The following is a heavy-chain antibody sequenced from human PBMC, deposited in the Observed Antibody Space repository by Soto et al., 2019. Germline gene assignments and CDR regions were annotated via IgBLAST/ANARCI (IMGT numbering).Heavy chain of an antibody. D-gene: IGHD6-19*01. J-gene: IGHJ4*02. CDR2: VFYNGTT. Sequence: PSETLSLTCTVSGGSINTNNYYWGWVRQPPGKGLERIGSVFYNGTTYYSPSLKCRVTISLAPSRTLFSLKLESVTAADTAVYFCARLVVGSPVANAGGQGTLVTVSS. V-gene: IGHV4-39*01. CDR1: GGSINTNNYY. CDR3: ARLVVGSPVANA.